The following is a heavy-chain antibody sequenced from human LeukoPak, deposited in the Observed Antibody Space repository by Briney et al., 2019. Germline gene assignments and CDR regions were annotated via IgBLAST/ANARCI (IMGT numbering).Heavy chain of an antibody. Sequence: PGRSLRLSCAASGFTFSSYAMHWVRQAPGKALEWVAVISYDGNNKYYADSVKGRFTISRDNSKNTLYLQMNSLRAEDTALYYCATLPTWGQGTLVTVSS. J-gene: IGHJ4*02. V-gene: IGHV3-30-3*01. CDR3: ATLPT. D-gene: IGHD4-17*01. CDR1: GFTFSSYA. CDR2: ISYDGNNK.